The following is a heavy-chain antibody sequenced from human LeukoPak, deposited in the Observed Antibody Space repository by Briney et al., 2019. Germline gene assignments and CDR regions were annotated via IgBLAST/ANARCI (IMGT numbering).Heavy chain of an antibody. CDR3: ARAVAGIFDY. V-gene: IGHV3-9*01. D-gene: IGHD6-19*01. J-gene: IGHJ4*02. CDR1: GFTFDDYA. Sequence: GRSLRLSCAASGFTFDDYAMHWVRQAPGKGLEWVSGISWNSGSIGYADSVKGRFTISGDNAKNSLYLQMNSLRAEDTALYYCARAVAGIFDYWGQGTLVTVSS. CDR2: ISWNSGSI.